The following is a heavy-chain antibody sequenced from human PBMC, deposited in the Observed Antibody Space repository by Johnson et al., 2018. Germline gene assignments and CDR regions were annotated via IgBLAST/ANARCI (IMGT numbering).Heavy chain of an antibody. CDR2: INHSGST. V-gene: IGHV4-34*01. J-gene: IGHJ6*03. Sequence: QVQLQQWGAGLLKPSETLSLTCAVYGGSFSGYYWSWIRQPPGKGLEWIGEINHSGSTNYNPSLKSRVTISVDTSKNQFSLKLSSVTAGDPAVYYGARGGDDDYYYMDVWGKGTTVTVAS. CDR1: GGSFSGYY. D-gene: IGHD3-16*01. CDR3: ARGGDDDYYYMDV.